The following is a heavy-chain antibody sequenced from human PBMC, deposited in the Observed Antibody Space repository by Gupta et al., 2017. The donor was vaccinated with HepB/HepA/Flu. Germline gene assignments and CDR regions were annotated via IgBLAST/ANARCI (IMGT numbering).Heavy chain of an antibody. CDR2: IYWDDDT. CDR1: GFSLFTVWVG. D-gene: IGHD3-10*01. V-gene: IGHV2-5*02. Sequence: QITLRESGRTLVNLTQTLTLTCKLYGFSLFTVWVGVGWVRQPPGKGLQWLALIYWDDDTRYNPSLRNRLTITKSAARAQVVLVSTNMAPEDTGTYFCAHRHHDGSGSTNWFDTWGQGTSVTVSS. J-gene: IGHJ5*02. CDR3: AHRHHDGSGSTNWFDT.